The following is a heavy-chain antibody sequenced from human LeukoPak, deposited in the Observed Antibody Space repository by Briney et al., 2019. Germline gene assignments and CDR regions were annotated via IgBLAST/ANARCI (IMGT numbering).Heavy chain of an antibody. D-gene: IGHD4-23*01. CDR3: ARDRDDGGFDY. J-gene: IGHJ4*02. Sequence: GGALRLSCVASGFTFPNYWMSWVRQAPEKGLEWVANIKQDGRVKQYVDSMKGRFTISRDNGKNSLYLQMNSLRAEDTAVYYCARDRDDGGFDYWGQGILVTV. CDR2: IKQDGRVK. V-gene: IGHV3-7*01. CDR1: GFTFPNYW.